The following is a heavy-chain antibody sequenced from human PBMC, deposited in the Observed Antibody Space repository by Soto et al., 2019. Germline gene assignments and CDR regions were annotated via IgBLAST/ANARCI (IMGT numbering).Heavy chain of an antibody. CDR3: ARAKVGTSGYSFYYYYYGQDV. CDR1: GFTFSYYG. Sequence: GGSLRLSCAASGFTFSYYGMHWVRQAPGKGLEWVAVVWYDESTKHYAESVKGRFTISRDNSKNSVYLQMNSLRAEDTAVYYCARAKVGTSGYSFYYYYYGQDVWGQGTTVTVSS. CDR2: VWYDESTK. D-gene: IGHD3-3*01. J-gene: IGHJ6*02. V-gene: IGHV3-33*03.